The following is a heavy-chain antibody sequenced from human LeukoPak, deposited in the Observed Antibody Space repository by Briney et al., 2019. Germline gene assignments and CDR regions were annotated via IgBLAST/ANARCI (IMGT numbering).Heavy chain of an antibody. CDR1: GGTFSSYA. D-gene: IGHD2-2*02. V-gene: IGHV1-69*05. J-gene: IGHJ4*02. CDR3: AAGEGYCSSTSCYNFDY. Sequence: SVKVSCKASGGTFSSYAISWVRQAPGQGLEWMGRIIPIFGTADYAQKFQGRVTITTDESTSTAYVELSSLRSEDTAVYYCAAGEGYCSSTSCYNFDYWGLGTLVTVSS. CDR2: IIPIFGTA.